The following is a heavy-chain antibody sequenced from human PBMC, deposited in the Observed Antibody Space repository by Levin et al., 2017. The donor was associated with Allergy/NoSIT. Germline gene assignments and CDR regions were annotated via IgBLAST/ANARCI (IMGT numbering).Heavy chain of an antibody. CDR1: GLSFSDYG. V-gene: IGHV3-30*03. D-gene: IGHD3-10*01. J-gene: IGHJ4*02. CDR2: ITSDGSNK. CDR3: ASRGSFDH. Sequence: GGSLRLSCAASGLSFSDYGMHWVRQAPDSGLEWVALITSDGSNKFYADSVKGRFIISRDKSRNILYLQLNSLRPEDPAVYYCASRGSFDHWGQGTLVTVSS.